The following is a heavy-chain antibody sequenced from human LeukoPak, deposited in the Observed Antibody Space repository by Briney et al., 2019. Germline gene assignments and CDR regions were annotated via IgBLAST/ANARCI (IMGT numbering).Heavy chain of an antibody. CDR3: ARDRVYCSSTSCYSEGYFDY. Sequence: GGSLRLSCAASGFTFSSYAMHWVRQAPGKGLEWVAVISYDGSNKYYADFVKGRFTISRDNSKNTLYLQMNSLRAEDTAVYYCARDRVYCSSTSCYSEGYFDYWGQGTLVTVSS. CDR2: ISYDGSNK. CDR1: GFTFSSYA. V-gene: IGHV3-30*01. J-gene: IGHJ4*02. D-gene: IGHD2-2*01.